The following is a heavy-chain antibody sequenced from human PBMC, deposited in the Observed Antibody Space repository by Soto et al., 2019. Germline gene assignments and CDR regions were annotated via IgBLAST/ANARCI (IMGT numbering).Heavy chain of an antibody. CDR1: GFTFSSYA. CDR3: SLRGRYYFDY. J-gene: IGHJ4*02. V-gene: IGHV3-23*01. Sequence: GGSLRLSCAASGFTFSSYAMGWVRQAPGKGLEWVSTFGASGGTYYADSVKGRFTISRDTSRNTLNLQMNSLRAEDTALYYCSLRGRYYFDYWGQGTLVNVSS. CDR2: FGASGGT.